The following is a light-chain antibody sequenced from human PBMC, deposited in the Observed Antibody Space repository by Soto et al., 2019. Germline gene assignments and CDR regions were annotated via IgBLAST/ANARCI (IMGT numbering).Light chain of an antibody. J-gene: IGKJ4*01. Sequence: EVVLTQSPATLSLSPGERATLSCRASQSVSSYLAWYQQKPGLAPRLLIYDASSRATGIPDRFSGSGSGTDFTLTISRLEPEDVAVYYCQQYGSSPLTLGGGTKVDIK. CDR3: QQYGSSPLT. CDR2: DAS. CDR1: QSVSSY. V-gene: IGKV3D-20*01.